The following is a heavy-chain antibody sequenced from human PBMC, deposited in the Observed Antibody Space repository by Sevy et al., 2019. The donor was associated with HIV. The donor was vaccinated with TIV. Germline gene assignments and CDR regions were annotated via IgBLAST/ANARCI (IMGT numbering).Heavy chain of an antibody. D-gene: IGHD3-22*01. CDR3: ARDSYLTYFYDSSGSGMDV. Sequence: EGSLRLSCAASGFTFSSYGMHWVHQAPGKELEWVAVIWYDGSNKYYADSVKGRFTISRDNSKNTLYLQMNSLRAEDAAAYYCARDSYLTYFYDSSGSGMDVWGQGTTVTVSS. J-gene: IGHJ6*02. CDR1: GFTFSSYG. CDR2: IWYDGSNK. V-gene: IGHV3-33*01.